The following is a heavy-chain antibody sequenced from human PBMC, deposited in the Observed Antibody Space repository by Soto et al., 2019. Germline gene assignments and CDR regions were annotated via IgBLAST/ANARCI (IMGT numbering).Heavy chain of an antibody. CDR1: GFTFSSYA. CDR2: ISGSGGST. Sequence: EVQLLESGGGLVQPGGSLRVSCAASGFTFSSYAMSWVRQAPGKGLEWVSVISGSGGSTYFADSVKGRFTVSRDNSKNTLYLQMSSLRAEDMAVYYCARYGDYVWFDPWGQGTLVTVSS. CDR3: ARYGDYVWFDP. V-gene: IGHV3-23*01. D-gene: IGHD4-17*01. J-gene: IGHJ5*02.